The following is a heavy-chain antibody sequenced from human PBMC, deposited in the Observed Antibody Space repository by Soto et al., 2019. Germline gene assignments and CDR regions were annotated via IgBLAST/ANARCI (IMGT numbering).Heavy chain of an antibody. CDR2: ISGNGLNT. CDR3: GRRADYAGSVVDF. CDR1: GFTFSNHG. V-gene: IGHV3-23*01. J-gene: IGHJ3*01. D-gene: IGHD4-17*01. Sequence: EVHLLESGGGLVQPGGSLRLSCAASGFTFSNHGMTWVRQAPGKGLECVSGISGNGLNTYYADSVKGRFTISRDNSRNRMYLPMNSMRVEEACINDCGRRADYAGSVVDFSGKGTMVTVSS.